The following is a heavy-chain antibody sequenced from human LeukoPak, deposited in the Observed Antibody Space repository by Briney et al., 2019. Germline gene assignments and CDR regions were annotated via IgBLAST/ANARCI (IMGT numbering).Heavy chain of an antibody. V-gene: IGHV3-23*01. CDR2: ILANGDKT. J-gene: IGHJ4*02. CDR3: AKDEKPDGRWNIDH. Sequence: QPGGSLRLSCAASGCTFSGYTMNWVRQAPGKGLEWVSGILANGDKTYYADSVKGRFTISRDNSKNTLWLQMVSLRAEDMAVYYCAKDEKPDGRWNIDHWGQGTLVTVSS. D-gene: IGHD1/OR15-1a*01. CDR1: GCTFSGYT.